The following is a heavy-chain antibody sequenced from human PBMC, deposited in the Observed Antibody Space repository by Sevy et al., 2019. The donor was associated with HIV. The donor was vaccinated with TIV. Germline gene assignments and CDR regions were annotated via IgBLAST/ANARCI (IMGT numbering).Heavy chain of an antibody. CDR1: GFSFGDYA. J-gene: IGHJ4*02. D-gene: IGHD3-9*01. CDR2: ITWDGGRT. Sequence: GGSLRLSCAASGFSFGDYAMHWVRQPPGKGLEWVSGITWDGGRTGYADSVKGRFIISRDNTKSSLYLQMNSLRAEDTALYYCAKDLRRSDILTGYLNYWGQGILVTISS. V-gene: IGHV3-9*01. CDR3: AKDLRRSDILTGYLNY.